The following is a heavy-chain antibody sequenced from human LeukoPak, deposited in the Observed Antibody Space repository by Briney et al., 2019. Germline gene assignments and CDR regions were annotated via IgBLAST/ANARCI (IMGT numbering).Heavy chain of an antibody. CDR2: TNHSGST. CDR1: GYSISSGYN. Sequence: SETLSLTCAVSGYSISSGYNWCCSRQPPGKRLECSGTTNHSGSTYYNPSLTSRVTISVDTSKNQFSLKLSTVTAADSAVYYCARVPEYDILTGYCGNWFDPWGEGTLVTVSS. CDR3: ARVPEYDILTGYCGNWFDP. J-gene: IGHJ5*02. V-gene: IGHV4-38-2*01. D-gene: IGHD3-9*01.